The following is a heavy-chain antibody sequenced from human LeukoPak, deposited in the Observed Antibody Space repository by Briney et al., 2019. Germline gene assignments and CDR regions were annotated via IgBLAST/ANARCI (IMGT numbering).Heavy chain of an antibody. Sequence: RASVKVSCKASGYTFTSYGISWVRQAPGQGLEWVGWISAYNGNTNYAQKLQGRVTMTTDTSTSTAYMELRSLRSDDTAVYYCARDGGGTYDSSGYSDYWGQGTLVTVSS. CDR1: GYTFTSYG. V-gene: IGHV1-18*01. J-gene: IGHJ4*02. CDR2: ISAYNGNT. D-gene: IGHD3-22*01. CDR3: ARDGGGTYDSSGYSDY.